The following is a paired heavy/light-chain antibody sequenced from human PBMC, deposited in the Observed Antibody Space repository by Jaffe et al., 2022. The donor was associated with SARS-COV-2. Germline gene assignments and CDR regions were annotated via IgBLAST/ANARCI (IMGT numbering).Light chain of an antibody. Sequence: EIVLTQSPATLSLSPGERATLSCRASQSVSSYLAWYQQKPGQAPRLLIYDASNRATGIPARFSGSGSGTDFTLTISSLEPEDFAVYYCQQRSNWMYTFGQGTKLEIK. J-gene: IGKJ2*01. V-gene: IGKV3-11*01. CDR3: QQRSNWMYT. CDR1: QSVSSY. CDR2: DAS.
Heavy chain of an antibody. J-gene: IGHJ6*02. V-gene: IGHV2-26*01. CDR3: ARIQGSSWSLAVRSDYYGMDV. CDR1: GFSLSNARMG. CDR2: IFSNDEK. D-gene: IGHD6-13*01. Sequence: QVTLKESGPVLVKPTETLTLTCTVSGFSLSNARMGVSWIRQPPGKALEWLAHIFSNDEKSYSTSLKSRLTISKDTSKSQVVLTMTNMDPVDTATYYCARIQGSSWSLAVRSDYYGMDVWGQGTTVTVSS.